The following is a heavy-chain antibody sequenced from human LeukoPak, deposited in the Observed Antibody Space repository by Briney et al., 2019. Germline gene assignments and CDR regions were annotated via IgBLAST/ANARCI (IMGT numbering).Heavy chain of an antibody. CDR2: ISSSSSYI. D-gene: IGHD6-19*01. CDR1: GFTFSSYS. Sequence: GGSLRLSCAASGFTFSSYSMNWVRQTPGKGLEWVSSISSSSSYIYYADSVKGRFTISRDNAKNSLYLQMNSLRAEDTAVYYCARVTIAVAGGQIYYYGMDVWGQGNTGHRLL. J-gene: IGHJ6*02. CDR3: ARVTIAVAGGQIYYYGMDV. V-gene: IGHV3-21*01.